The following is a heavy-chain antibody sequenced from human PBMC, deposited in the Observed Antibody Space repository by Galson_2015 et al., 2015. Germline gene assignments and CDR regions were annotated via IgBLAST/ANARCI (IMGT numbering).Heavy chain of an antibody. CDR3: AKDPLGIVGATGYFDL. CDR2: ISGSGGGT. CDR1: GFTFNSYA. V-gene: IGHV3-23*01. Sequence: SLRLSCAASGFTFNSYAMSWVRQAPGKGLEWVSGISGSGGGTYYADSVKGRFTISRDNSKNTLYLQMNSLRAEDTAVYYCAKDPLGIVGATGYFDLWGRGTLVTVSS. D-gene: IGHD1-26*01. J-gene: IGHJ2*01.